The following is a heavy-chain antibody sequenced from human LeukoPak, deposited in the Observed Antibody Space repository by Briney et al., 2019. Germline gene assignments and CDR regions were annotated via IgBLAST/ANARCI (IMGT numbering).Heavy chain of an antibody. CDR2: ISSSGSGGNT. CDR3: AKSNWVVTHPSYFDY. V-gene: IGHV3-23*01. Sequence: PGGSLRLSCAASGVTLSSYAMSWARQAPGKGLEWVSGISSSGSGGNTYYADSVKGRFTISRDSSKNTLFLHMNTLRAEDTAVYYCAKSNWVVTHPSYFDYWGQGTLVTVSS. D-gene: IGHD4-23*01. CDR1: GVTLSSYA. J-gene: IGHJ4*02.